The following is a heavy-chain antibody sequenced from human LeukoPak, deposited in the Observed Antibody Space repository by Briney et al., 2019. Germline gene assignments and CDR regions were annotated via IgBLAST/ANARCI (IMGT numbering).Heavy chain of an antibody. Sequence: SETLSLTCTVSGGFISSSSYYWGWIRQPPGKGLEWIGSIYYSGSTYYNPSLKSRVTISVDTSKNQFSLKLSSVTAADTAVYYCAGTVEMATTSFDYWGQGTLVTVSS. V-gene: IGHV4-39*01. J-gene: IGHJ4*02. CDR3: AGTVEMATTSFDY. D-gene: IGHD5-24*01. CDR1: GGFISSSSYY. CDR2: IYYSGST.